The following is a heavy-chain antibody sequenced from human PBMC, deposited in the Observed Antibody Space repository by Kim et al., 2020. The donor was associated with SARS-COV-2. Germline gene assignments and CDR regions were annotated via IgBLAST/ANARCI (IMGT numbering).Heavy chain of an antibody. Sequence: IYSADPVRGRFTISRDNDKNSLFLKMNSLRAEDTAVYYCARGPNYSPFDYWGQGTLVTVSS. CDR3: ARGPNYSPFDY. CDR2: I. J-gene: IGHJ4*02. D-gene: IGHD4-4*01. V-gene: IGHV3-48*03.